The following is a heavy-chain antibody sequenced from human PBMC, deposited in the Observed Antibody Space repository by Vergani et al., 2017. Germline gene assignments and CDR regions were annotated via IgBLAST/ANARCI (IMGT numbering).Heavy chain of an antibody. V-gene: IGHV3-74*01. Sequence: EVELVESGGGLVQPGGSLRLSCAASGFTFNEYWMHWARQVPGKGLVWVSGMNGDGDNISYADSVKGRFTISRDNAKNTLFLQMNSLRAEDTAVYYCARARKFRFGVVWENWFDPWGQGTLFTVSS. CDR2: MNGDGDNI. J-gene: IGHJ5*02. CDR3: ARARKFRFGVVWENWFDP. CDR1: GFTFNEYW. D-gene: IGHD3-3*01.